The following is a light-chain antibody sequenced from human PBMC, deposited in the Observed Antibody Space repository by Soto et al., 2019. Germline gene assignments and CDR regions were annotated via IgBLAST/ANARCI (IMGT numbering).Light chain of an antibody. CDR2: DVS. Sequence: QSVLTQPRSVSGSPGQSVTISCTGTSSDVGGYNYVSWYQQHPGKAPKLMIYDVSKRPSGVPDRFSGSKSGNTASLTISELXAEDEAAYYCCSYAGSYTSSVFGTGTKVTVL. V-gene: IGLV2-11*01. CDR1: SSDVGGYNY. J-gene: IGLJ1*01. CDR3: CSYAGSYTSSV.